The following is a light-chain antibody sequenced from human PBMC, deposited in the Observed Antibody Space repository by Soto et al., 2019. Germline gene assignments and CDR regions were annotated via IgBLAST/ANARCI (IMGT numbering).Light chain of an antibody. J-gene: IGLJ2*01. CDR3: QSYHSGNVV. CDR1: RLNIGSNL. CDR2: SNV. V-gene: IGLV1-44*01. Sequence: QSVLTQTPSASGTPGQRVSISCSGGRLNIGSNLVNWYQQLPGTAPKLLIYSNVQRPSGVPDRFSGSKSGTSASLAISGLQSEDEADYYCQSYHSGNVVFGGGTKLTVL.